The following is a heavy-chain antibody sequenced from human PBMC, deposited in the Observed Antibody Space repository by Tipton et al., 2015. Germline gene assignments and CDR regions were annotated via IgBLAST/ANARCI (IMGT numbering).Heavy chain of an antibody. Sequence: TLSLTCTVSGGSFSDYYWSWVRQPPGKGLEWIGYISYTETSHYNPSLKSRVTISVDTSKTQFSLKMSSVTASDTAVYYCARARGRHGGLFDSWGQGILVTVSS. J-gene: IGHJ4*02. D-gene: IGHD4-23*01. CDR2: ISYTETS. CDR3: ARARGRHGGLFDS. CDR1: GGSFSDYY. V-gene: IGHV4-59*01.